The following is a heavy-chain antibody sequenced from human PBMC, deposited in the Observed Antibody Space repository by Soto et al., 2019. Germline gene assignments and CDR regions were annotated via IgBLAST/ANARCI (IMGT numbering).Heavy chain of an antibody. CDR2: IYYSGST. CDR1: GGSISSYY. Sequence: QVQLQESGPGLVKPSETRSLTCTVSGGSISSYYWNWIRQSAGKGLEWIGFIYYSGSTNYNPSLKSRVTISVDTSKIQSSLKLSSVTAADTAVYYCAAYIWGNAFDIWGQGTMVTVSS. CDR3: AAYIWGNAFDI. J-gene: IGHJ3*02. D-gene: IGHD3-16*01. V-gene: IGHV4-59*03.